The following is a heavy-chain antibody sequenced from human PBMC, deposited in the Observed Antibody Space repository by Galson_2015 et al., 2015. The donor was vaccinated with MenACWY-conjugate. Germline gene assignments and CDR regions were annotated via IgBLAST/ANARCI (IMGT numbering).Heavy chain of an antibody. J-gene: IGHJ4*02. V-gene: IGHV3-23*01. CDR1: GFIFSNSG. CDR3: AEASSADPSDLYSWFLH. CDR2: ISGSGGGT. Sequence: SLRLSCAASGFIFSNSGMTWVRQAPGKGLEWVSIISGSGGGTYYADSVKGRFTISRDNSENTLYLQMSSLRAEDTAVYYCAEASSADPSDLYSWFLHWGQGTLVTVSS. D-gene: IGHD6-19*01.